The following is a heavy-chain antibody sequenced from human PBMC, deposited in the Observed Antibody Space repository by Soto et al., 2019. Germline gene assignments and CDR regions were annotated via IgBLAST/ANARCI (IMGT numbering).Heavy chain of an antibody. CDR1: GGSISSSNW. Sequence: SETLSLTCAVSGGSISSSNWWSWVRQPPGKGLEWIGEIYHSGSTNYNPSLKSRVTISVDKSKNQFSLELSSVTAADTAVYYCARGLGYSSSSWFDYWGQGTLVTVSS. CDR2: IYHSGST. D-gene: IGHD6-6*01. J-gene: IGHJ4*02. V-gene: IGHV4-4*02. CDR3: ARGLGYSSSSWFDY.